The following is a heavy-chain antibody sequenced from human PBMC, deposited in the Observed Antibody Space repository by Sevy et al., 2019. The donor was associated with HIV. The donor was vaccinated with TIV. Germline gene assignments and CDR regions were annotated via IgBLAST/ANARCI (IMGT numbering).Heavy chain of an antibody. Sequence: SETLSLTCAVSGVSVTSDTYYWSWIRQPPGKGLEWNGYVYHTGSTNYSPSFKSRVTISIDTSKNQFSLRLFSVAAADTAMYYCAREPYFFDKSGYFWDYWGQGILVTVSS. CDR2: VYHTGST. CDR1: GVSVTSDTYY. V-gene: IGHV4-61*01. CDR3: AREPYFFDKSGYFWDY. J-gene: IGHJ4*02. D-gene: IGHD3-22*01.